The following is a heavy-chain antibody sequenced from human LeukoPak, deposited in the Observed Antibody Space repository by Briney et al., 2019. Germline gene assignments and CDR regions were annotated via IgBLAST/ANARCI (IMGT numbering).Heavy chain of an antibody. V-gene: IGHV3-74*01. CDR1: GFPFSSYW. J-gene: IGHJ6*02. D-gene: IGHD2-2*01. CDR3: ARGQSTNFLDV. CDR2: IIGDGSGT. Sequence: GGSLRLSCAASGFPFSSYWMHWVRQGPGRGLVWVSRIIGDGSGTNYADPVKGRFTISRDNAKNTLYLQVNSLRAEDTAVYYCARGQSTNFLDVWGQGTTVTVSS.